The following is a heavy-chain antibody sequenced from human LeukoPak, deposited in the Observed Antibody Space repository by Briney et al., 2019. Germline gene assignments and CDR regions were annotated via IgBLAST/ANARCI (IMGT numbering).Heavy chain of an antibody. D-gene: IGHD6-6*01. V-gene: IGHV3-23*01. Sequence: PGGSLRLSCAASGFTLSSYAMSWVRQAPGKGLEWVSGFRGSGGSTYYADSVKGRITMSRDNSKNTLYLQMNSLRAEDTAVYYCAKSFEKYSSSSIDYFMDVWGKGTTVTASS. CDR1: GFTLSSYA. CDR3: AKSFEKYSSSSIDYFMDV. CDR2: FRGSGGST. J-gene: IGHJ6*03.